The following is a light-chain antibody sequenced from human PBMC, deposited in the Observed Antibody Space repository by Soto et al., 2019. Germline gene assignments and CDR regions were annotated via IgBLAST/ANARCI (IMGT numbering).Light chain of an antibody. CDR1: NSNIGNNF. CDR2: GND. CDR3: GTWDSSLSGQVV. Sequence: QSVLTQPPSVSAAPGQKVTISCSGSNSNIGNNFVSWYQQLPGTAPKVLIYGNDKRPSGIPARFSGSKSGTSATLGITGLQTGHEADYYCGTWDSSLSGQVVFGGGTKLTVL. V-gene: IGLV1-51*01. J-gene: IGLJ2*01.